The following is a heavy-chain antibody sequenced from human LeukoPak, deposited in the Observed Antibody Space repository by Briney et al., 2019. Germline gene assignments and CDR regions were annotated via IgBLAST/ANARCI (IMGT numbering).Heavy chain of an antibody. CDR1: GYTFTSYG. Sequence: GASVKVSCKASGYTFTSYGISWVRQAPGQGLEWMGWISAYNGNTNYAQKLQGRVTMTTDTSTSTAYMELRSLRSDDTAVYYCARGPYIVVVPAAMESPEYYYYGMDVWGQGTTVTVS. J-gene: IGHJ6*02. V-gene: IGHV1-18*01. D-gene: IGHD2-2*01. CDR2: ISAYNGNT. CDR3: ARGPYIVVVPAAMESPEYYYYGMDV.